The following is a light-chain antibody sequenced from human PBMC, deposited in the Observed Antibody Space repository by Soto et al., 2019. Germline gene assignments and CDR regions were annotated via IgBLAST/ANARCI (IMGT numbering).Light chain of an antibody. CDR1: QSLLHSDGHSY. Sequence: EIVVTQSPLSLPVTPGEPASISCRSSQSLLHSDGHSYLDWYLQKPGQSPQLLIYLAYNRASGVPDRFSGSGSGTYFTLNISRVEAEDLGVYFCMQALHSPPAFGGGTKVEIK. CDR2: LAY. V-gene: IGKV2-28*01. CDR3: MQALHSPPA. J-gene: IGKJ4*01.